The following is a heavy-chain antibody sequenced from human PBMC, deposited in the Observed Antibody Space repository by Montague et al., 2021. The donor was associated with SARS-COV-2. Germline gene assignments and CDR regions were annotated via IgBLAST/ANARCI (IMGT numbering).Heavy chain of an antibody. Sequence: SETLSLTCAVYGGSFSGYYWAWIRQSPGKGLEWIAEINDSGSTNYNLNPSLRSRVTISADTSKSQFSLKLSSMSAADTGVYYCARWDPQTLTMIGLRGKSAFDYWGQGTLVTVSS. CDR2: INDSGST. D-gene: IGHD4-23*01. J-gene: IGHJ4*02. CDR1: GGSFSGYY. CDR3: ARWDPQTLTMIGLRGKSAFDY. V-gene: IGHV4-34*01.